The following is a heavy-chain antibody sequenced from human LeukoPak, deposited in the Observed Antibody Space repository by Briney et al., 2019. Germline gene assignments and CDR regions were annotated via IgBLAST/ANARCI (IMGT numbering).Heavy chain of an antibody. V-gene: IGHV3-48*03. CDR3: ATQYRAYYFDN. Sequence: GGSLRLSCAASGFTFPYYEMNWIRQAPGKGLEWISYISRSGDTVYYADSVKGRFTISRDHAENSLYLQMNSLRAEDTAVYYCATQYRAYYFDNWGQGTLVTVSS. CDR1: GFTFPYYE. CDR2: ISRSGDTV. J-gene: IGHJ4*02. D-gene: IGHD1-14*01.